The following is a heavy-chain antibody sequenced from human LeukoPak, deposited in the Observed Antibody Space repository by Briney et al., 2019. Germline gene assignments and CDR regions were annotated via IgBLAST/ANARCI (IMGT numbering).Heavy chain of an antibody. CDR2: INHSGST. J-gene: IGHJ4*02. CDR1: GGSFSGYY. V-gene: IGHV4-34*01. CDR3: ARVGGYSYGYGDY. Sequence: SETLSLTCAVYGGSFSGYYWSWIRQPPGKGLEWIGEINHSGSTNYNPSLKSRVTISVDTSKNQFSLKLSSVTAADTAVYYCARVGGYSYGYGDYWGQGTLVTVSS. D-gene: IGHD5-18*01.